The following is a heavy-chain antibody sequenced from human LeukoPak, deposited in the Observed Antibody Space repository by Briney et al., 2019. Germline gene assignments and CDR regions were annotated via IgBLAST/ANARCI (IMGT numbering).Heavy chain of an antibody. CDR3: AKVRGSYSRLFDY. Sequence: PGGSLRLSCSASGFTFSSYAMSWVRQAPRKGLEWVATLTGDGRGTYSADSVKGRFTISRDNSKNTLYLQMNSLRAEDTAVYYCAKVRGSYSRLFDYWGQGTLVTVSS. CDR1: GFTFSSYA. D-gene: IGHD1-26*01. CDR2: LTGDGRGT. V-gene: IGHV3-23*01. J-gene: IGHJ4*02.